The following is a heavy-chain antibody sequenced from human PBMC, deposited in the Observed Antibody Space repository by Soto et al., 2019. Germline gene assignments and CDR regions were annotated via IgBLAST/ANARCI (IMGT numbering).Heavy chain of an antibody. J-gene: IGHJ4*02. Sequence: QVQLQESGPGLVKPSETLSLTCTVSGGSVNSGSHCWSWIRQPPGKGLEWIGYVYNSVSTNYNSSVKGRVTVSVDTSKNQFSLRLSAVTAADTALYYCARAEKNYNDGGGYPVDSWGQGALVTVSP. CDR3: ARAEKNYNDGGGYPVDS. CDR2: VYNSVST. D-gene: IGHD3-22*01. V-gene: IGHV4-61*01. CDR1: GGSVNSGSHC.